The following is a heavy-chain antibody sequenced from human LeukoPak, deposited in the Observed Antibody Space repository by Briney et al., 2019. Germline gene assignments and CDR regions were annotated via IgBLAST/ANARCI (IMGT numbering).Heavy chain of an antibody. Sequence: GGSLRLSCAAFGFTFSSYWMSWVRQAPGKGLEWVANIKQDGNDKYYVDSVKGRFTISRDNAKNSLYLQMNTLRAEDTAVYYCATYSGSYYSFRYWGQGTLVTVSS. CDR1: GFTFSSYW. V-gene: IGHV3-7*01. CDR2: IKQDGNDK. CDR3: ATYSGSYYSFRY. J-gene: IGHJ4*02. D-gene: IGHD1-26*01.